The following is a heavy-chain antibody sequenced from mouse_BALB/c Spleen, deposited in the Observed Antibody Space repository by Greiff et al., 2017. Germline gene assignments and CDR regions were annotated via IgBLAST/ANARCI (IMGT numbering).Heavy chain of an antibody. J-gene: IGHJ4*01. D-gene: IGHD1-2*01. Sequence: LQQPGSELVRPGASVKLSCKASGYTFTSYWMHWVKQRHGQGLEWIGNIYPGSGSTNYDEKFKSKGTLTVDTSSSTAYMHLSSLTSEDSAVYYCTRGGHYYGYYAMDYWGQGTSVTVSS. CDR1: GYTFTSYW. CDR2: IYPGSGST. CDR3: TRGGHYYGYYAMDY. V-gene: IGHV1S22*01.